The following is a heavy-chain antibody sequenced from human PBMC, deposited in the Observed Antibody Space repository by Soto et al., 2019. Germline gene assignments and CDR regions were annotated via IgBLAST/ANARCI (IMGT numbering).Heavy chain of an antibody. CDR1: GGSIRSYS. Sequence: QVQLQESGPGLVKPSETLSLTCTVSGGSIRSYSWSWIRQPAGKGLEWIGHIYTSGSTSYKPSLKSRVTTSVDTSKKQFSLKLSSVTAADTAVYYCTLCAKAGYFDLWGRGTLVTVSS. J-gene: IGHJ2*01. CDR2: IYTSGST. CDR3: TLCAKAGYFDL. D-gene: IGHD2-2*01. V-gene: IGHV4-4*07.